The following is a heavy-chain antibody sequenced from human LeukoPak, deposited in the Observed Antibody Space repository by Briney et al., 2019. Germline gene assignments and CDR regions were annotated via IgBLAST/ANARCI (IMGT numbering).Heavy chain of an antibody. V-gene: IGHV4-59*01. CDR1: VASISSYS. CDR2: ILYSGTT. CDR3: ARGGPRRDGYNADY. J-gene: IGHJ4*02. D-gene: IGHD5-24*01. Sequence: SETLSLTCTVSVASISSYSWTWIRQPPGKGLEWIGYILYSGTTNYNPSLKSRVTISADTSKNQFSLKVTSVTAADTAVYYCARGGPRRDGYNADYWGQGTLVTVSS.